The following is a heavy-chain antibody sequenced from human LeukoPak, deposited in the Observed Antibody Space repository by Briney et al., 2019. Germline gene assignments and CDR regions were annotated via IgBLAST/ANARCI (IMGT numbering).Heavy chain of an antibody. D-gene: IGHD6-19*01. CDR3: ARAPGISGWSSDY. J-gene: IGHJ4*02. V-gene: IGHV3-48*01. CDR2: ITSSSSTI. CDR1: GFTFSSYS. Sequence: TGGSLKLSCAASGFTFSSYSMNWVRQAPGKGLEWVSYITSSSSTIYYADSVKGRFTISRDNAKNSLYLQMNSLRAEDTAVYYCARAPGISGWSSDYWGQGTLVTVSS.